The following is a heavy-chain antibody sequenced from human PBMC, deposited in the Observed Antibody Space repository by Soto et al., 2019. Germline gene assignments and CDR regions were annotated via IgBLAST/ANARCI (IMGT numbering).Heavy chain of an antibody. J-gene: IGHJ4*01. Sequence: GGSLRLSCAASGFTFSNAWINWVRQAPGKGLEWVGRIKRKTDGGTTDFAASVKGRFAISRDDSISMAFMRMNSLKTEDTAVYYCTTDSYITVTPVRLDYWGQGTLVTVSS. CDR3: TTDSYITVTPVRLDY. CDR1: GFTFSNAW. V-gene: IGHV3-15*07. CDR2: IKRKTDGGTT. D-gene: IGHD3-22*01.